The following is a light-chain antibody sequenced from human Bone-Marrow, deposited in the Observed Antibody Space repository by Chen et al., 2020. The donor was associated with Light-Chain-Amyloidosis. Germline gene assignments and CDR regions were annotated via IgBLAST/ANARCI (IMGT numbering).Light chain of an antibody. CDR1: SSDVGGYNF. V-gene: IGLV2-14*01. Sequence: QSALTQPASVSGSPRQSITISCTGTSSDVGGYNFVSWYQQHPGKAPKLIIYDVTYRPAVVSHRFAGYKADTAALLTIAGHQADDDADYYCSSSTRNNALVFGGGTKLTVL. J-gene: IGLJ2*01. CDR3: SSSTRNNALV. CDR2: DVT.